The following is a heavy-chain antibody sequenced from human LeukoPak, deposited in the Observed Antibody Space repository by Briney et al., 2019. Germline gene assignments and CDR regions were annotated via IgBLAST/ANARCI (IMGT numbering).Heavy chain of an antibody. CDR1: GFTFNSHW. CDR2: INQDKTAL. Sequence: GGSLRLSCEASGFTFNSHWVSWVRQAPGEGLEWVASINQDKTALRYVDSVRGRFTISRDNARSLPYLEMSSLRAEDTAVYYCARDRSMAAAGHYYYYYYMDVWDKGTTVTVSS. J-gene: IGHJ6*03. CDR3: ARDRSMAAAGHYYYYYYMDV. D-gene: IGHD6-13*01. V-gene: IGHV3-7*04.